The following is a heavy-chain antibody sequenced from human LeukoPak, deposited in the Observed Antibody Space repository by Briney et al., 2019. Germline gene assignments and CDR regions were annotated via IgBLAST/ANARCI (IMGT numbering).Heavy chain of an antibody. CDR3: ARQVVGGSSPPHLDF. CDR2: IYYTGRT. Sequence: PSETLSLTCTVSGGSISTASGASISNNYHYWGWIRQPPGKGLEWIGTIYYTGRTYYTPSLKSRVIISVDTSKNQFSLNLTSVTAADTAVYYCARQVVGGSSPPHLDFGGQGTLVTVSS. CDR1: GGSISTASGASISNNYHY. J-gene: IGHJ4*02. D-gene: IGHD3-16*01. V-gene: IGHV4-39*01.